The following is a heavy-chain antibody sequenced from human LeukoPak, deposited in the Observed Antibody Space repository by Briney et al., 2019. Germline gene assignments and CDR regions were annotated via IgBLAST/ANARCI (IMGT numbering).Heavy chain of an antibody. V-gene: IGHV1-2*02. J-gene: IGHJ3*02. CDR3: ARDHSYYYDSSGYYLDAFDI. CDR1: GYTFTGYY. D-gene: IGHD3-22*01. Sequence: GASVKVSCKASGYTFTGYYMHWVRQAPGQGLEWMGWINPNSGGTNYAQKFQGRVTMTRDTSISTAYMELSSLRSEDTAVYYCARDHSYYYDSSGYYLDAFDIWGQGTMVTVSS. CDR2: INPNSGGT.